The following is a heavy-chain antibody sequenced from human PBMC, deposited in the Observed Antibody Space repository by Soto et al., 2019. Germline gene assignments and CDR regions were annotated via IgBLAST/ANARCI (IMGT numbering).Heavy chain of an antibody. V-gene: IGHV3-23*05. CDR1: GFTFSSFA. CDR3: AKKAVAVRPPLD. J-gene: IGHJ4*02. D-gene: IGHD6-6*01. Sequence: GGSLRLSCAASGFTFSSFAMGWVRQAPGKGLEWVSSISGNGNTIYYVDSVKGRFTISRDNSKSTLYLQMSSLRAEDTAIYYCAKKAVAVRPPLDWGQGTLVTVSS. CDR2: ISGNGNTI.